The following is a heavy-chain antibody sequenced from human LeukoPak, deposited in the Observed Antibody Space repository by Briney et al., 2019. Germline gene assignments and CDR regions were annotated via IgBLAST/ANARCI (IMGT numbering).Heavy chain of an antibody. D-gene: IGHD3-10*01. CDR1: GYSFTGYY. V-gene: IGHV1-2*02. J-gene: IGHJ4*02. CDR2: INPNSGGT. CDR3: ARNKANYGPGDY. Sequence: ASVKVSCKASGYSFTGYYMHWARQAPGHVPAWMGWINPNSGGTNYDKNFQGRVTMTRDTSISTVYMELSSLKSDDTALYYCARNKANYGPGDYWGQGTLVTVSS.